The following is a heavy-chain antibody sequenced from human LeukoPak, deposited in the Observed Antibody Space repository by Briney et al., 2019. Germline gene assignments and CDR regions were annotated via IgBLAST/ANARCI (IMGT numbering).Heavy chain of an antibody. Sequence: GESLKISCKGSGYSFTSYWIGWVRQMPGKGLEWIGIIYPGDSDTRYSPSFQGQVTISADKSISTAYLQWSSLKASDTAMYYCASQREQQLVSHYYYYMDVWGKGTTVTVSS. D-gene: IGHD6-13*01. CDR1: GYSFTSYW. CDR2: IYPGDSDT. CDR3: ASQREQQLVSHYYYYMDV. J-gene: IGHJ6*03. V-gene: IGHV5-51*01.